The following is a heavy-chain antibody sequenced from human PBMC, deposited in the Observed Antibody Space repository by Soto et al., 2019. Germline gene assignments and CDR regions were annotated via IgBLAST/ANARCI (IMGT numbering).Heavy chain of an antibody. CDR1: GGSINSYY. D-gene: IGHD4-17*01. CDR3: ASVTSVAFDI. J-gene: IGHJ3*02. CDR2: IYYSGST. Sequence: PSETLSLTCAVSGGSINSYYWNWIRQPPGKGLEWIGYIYYSGSTKYNPSLESRVSISVDTSKNQFSLQLNSVTPEDTAVYYCASVTSVAFDIWGQGTMVTVSS. V-gene: IGHV4-59*12.